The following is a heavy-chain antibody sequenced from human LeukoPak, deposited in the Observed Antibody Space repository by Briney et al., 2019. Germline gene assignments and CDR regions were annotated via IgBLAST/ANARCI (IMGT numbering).Heavy chain of an antibody. CDR1: GYTFTSYD. CDR3: ARSGTDYDSRPTGFDP. V-gene: IGHV1-8*01. D-gene: IGHD3-22*01. J-gene: IGHJ5*02. Sequence: ASVKVSCKASGYTFTSYDINWVRQATGQGLEWMGWMNPNSGNTGYAQKFQGRVTMTRNTSISTAYMELSSLRSEDTAVYYCARSGTDYDSRPTGFDPWGQGTLVTVSS. CDR2: MNPNSGNT.